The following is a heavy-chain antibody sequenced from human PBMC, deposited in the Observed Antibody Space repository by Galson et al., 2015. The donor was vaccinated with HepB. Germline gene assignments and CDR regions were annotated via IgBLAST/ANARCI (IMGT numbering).Heavy chain of an antibody. J-gene: IGHJ4*02. CDR1: GFTFSSYS. Sequence: SLRLSCAASGFTFSSYSMNWVRQAPGKGLEWVSYISSSSSTIYYADSVKGRFTISRDNAKNSLYLQMNSLRDEDTAVYYCARDQPDDFWSGYSDYWGQGTLVTVSS. CDR2: ISSSSSTI. CDR3: ARDQPDDFWSGYSDY. V-gene: IGHV3-48*02. D-gene: IGHD3-3*01.